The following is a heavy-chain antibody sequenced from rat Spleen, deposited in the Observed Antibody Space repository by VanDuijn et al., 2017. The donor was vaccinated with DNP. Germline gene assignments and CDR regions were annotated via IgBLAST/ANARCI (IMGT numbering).Heavy chain of an antibody. J-gene: IGHJ2*01. D-gene: IGHD1-11*01. Sequence: EVQLMESGGGLVQPGRSLKLSCAGSGFTFSDYYMAWVRQAPAKGLEWVASITYDGVGTYYRDSVKGRFTISRDIAKSSLYLQMDSLRSEDTATYYWYTGGGGPDYWGQGVMVTVSS. CDR3: YTGGGGPDY. CDR1: GFTFSDYY. V-gene: IGHV5-20*01. CDR2: ITYDGVGT.